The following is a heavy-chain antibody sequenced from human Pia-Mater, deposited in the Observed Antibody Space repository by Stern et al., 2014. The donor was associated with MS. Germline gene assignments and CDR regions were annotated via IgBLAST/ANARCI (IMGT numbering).Heavy chain of an antibody. CDR1: GGTFSTEA. Sequence: VQLAESGAEVKKPGSSVKVSCKASGGTFSTEAISRVRRAPGQGFAWMGGSIPIFATTKCAQKFQGRVTLTADESTSTAFLELSSLRSDDTAVYYCARDLSGTITIFYYYGMDVWGQGTTVTVSS. V-gene: IGHV1-69*01. CDR3: ARDLSGTITIFYYYGMDV. CDR2: SIPIFATT. D-gene: IGHD4-11*01. J-gene: IGHJ6*02.